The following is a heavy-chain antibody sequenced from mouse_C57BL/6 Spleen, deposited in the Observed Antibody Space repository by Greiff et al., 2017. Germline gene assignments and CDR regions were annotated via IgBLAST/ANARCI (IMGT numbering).Heavy chain of an antibody. Sequence: VKLQQSVAELVRPGASVTLSCTASGFYIKNTYMHWVKQRPEQGLEWIGRIDPANGNTKYAPKFQGKATITADTSTNTAYLQLSNLTSEYTAIYYCARYDGDGYWGQGTTLTVSA. CDR1: GFYIKNTY. D-gene: IGHD2-3*01. V-gene: IGHV14-3*01. J-gene: IGHJ2*01. CDR3: ARYDGDGY. CDR2: IDPANGNT.